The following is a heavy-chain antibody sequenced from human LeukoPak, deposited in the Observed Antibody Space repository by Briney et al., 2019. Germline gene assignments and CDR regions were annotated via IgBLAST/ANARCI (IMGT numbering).Heavy chain of an antibody. CDR2: IYSGGST. Sequence: SGGSLRLSCAASGFTVSSNYMSWVRQAPGKGLEWVSVIYSGGSTYYADSVKGRFTTSRDNSKNTLYLQMNSLRAEDTAVYYCARDLIPNYWGQGTLVTVSS. CDR1: GFTVSSNY. J-gene: IGHJ4*02. V-gene: IGHV3-53*01. CDR3: ARDLIPNY.